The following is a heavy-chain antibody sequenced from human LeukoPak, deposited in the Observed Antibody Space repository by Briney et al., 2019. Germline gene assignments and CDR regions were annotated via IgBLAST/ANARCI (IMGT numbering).Heavy chain of an antibody. Sequence: PSETLSLTCTVSSGSISSGSYYWSWIRQPAGKGLEWIGRIYTSGSTDYNPSLKSRVTISLDTSKNQFSLKLSSVTAADTAVYYCAREGISTSCFDPWGQGTLVTVSS. CDR3: AREGISTSCFDP. CDR1: SGSISSGSYY. V-gene: IGHV4-61*02. CDR2: IYTSGST. J-gene: IGHJ5*02. D-gene: IGHD6-6*01.